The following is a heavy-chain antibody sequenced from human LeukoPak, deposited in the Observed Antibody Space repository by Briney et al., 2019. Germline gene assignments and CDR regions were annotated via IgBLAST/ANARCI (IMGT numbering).Heavy chain of an antibody. V-gene: IGHV3-11*01. J-gene: IGHJ4*02. CDR1: GFTLSDYY. CDR3: ARNSCPSGSCYDNRGYFDY. D-gene: IGHD2-15*01. Sequence: GGSLRLSCAASGFTLSDYYMSWIRQAPGKGLEWVSYISSSGSTIYYADSVKGRFTISRDNAKNSLYLQMNSLRAEDTAVYYCARNSCPSGSCYDNRGYFDYWGQGTLVTVSS. CDR2: ISSSGSTI.